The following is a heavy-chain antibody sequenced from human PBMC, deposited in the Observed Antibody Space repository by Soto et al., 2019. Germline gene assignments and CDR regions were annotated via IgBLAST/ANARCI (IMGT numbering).Heavy chain of an antibody. Sequence: QITLKESGPTLVKPTQTLTLTCTFSGFSLSTSGVGVGWIRQTPGKALEWLALIYWDDDKRYSPSLENSLTITKDTSKNQVVLTMTNMDPVDTATYYCAHTLYSFRYYYFYMDVWGKGTTVTVSS. CDR1: GFSLSTSGVG. J-gene: IGHJ6*03. CDR2: IYWDDDK. D-gene: IGHD2-15*01. CDR3: AHTLYSFRYYYFYMDV. V-gene: IGHV2-5*02.